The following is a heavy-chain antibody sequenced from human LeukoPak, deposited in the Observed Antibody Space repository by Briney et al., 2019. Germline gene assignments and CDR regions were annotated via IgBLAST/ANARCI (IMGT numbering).Heavy chain of an antibody. D-gene: IGHD6-19*01. CDR2: ISSSSSYI. Sequence: GGSLRLSCAASGFTFSSYSMKWVRQAPGKGLEWVSSISSSSSYIYYADSVKGRFTISRDNAKNSLYLQMNSLRAEDTAVYYCARDVAVAGTGDYWGQGTLVTVSS. J-gene: IGHJ4*02. CDR1: GFTFSSYS. CDR3: ARDVAVAGTGDY. V-gene: IGHV3-21*01.